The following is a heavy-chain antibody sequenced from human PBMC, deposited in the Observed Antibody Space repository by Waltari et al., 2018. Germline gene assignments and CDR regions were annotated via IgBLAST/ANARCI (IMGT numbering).Heavy chain of an antibody. J-gene: IGHJ4*02. CDR2: INPNSGGT. Sequence: QVQLVQSGAEVKKPGASVKVSCKASGYTFTGYYMHWVRQAPGQGLEWMGWINPNSGGTNYEQKFQGRVTMTRDTSISTAYMELSRLRSDDTAVYYCARESGGDYFDYWGQGTLVTVSS. CDR1: GYTFTGYY. D-gene: IGHD4-17*01. CDR3: ARESGGDYFDY. V-gene: IGHV1-2*02.